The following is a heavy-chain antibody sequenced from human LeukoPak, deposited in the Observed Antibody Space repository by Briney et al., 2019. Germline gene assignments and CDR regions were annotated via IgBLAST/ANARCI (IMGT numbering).Heavy chain of an antibody. CDR2: INKDASEI. J-gene: IGHJ4*02. CDR1: GFTFSTYW. Sequence: PGGSLRLSCAASGFTFSTYWMNWYRQAPGKGLEWVANINKDASEINYADSVRGRFTISRDNAKNSLHLQMNILRAEDTAVYYCATDRDNSDWQKRFDSWGQGTLVTVSS. D-gene: IGHD2-21*02. CDR3: ATDRDNSDWQKRFDS. V-gene: IGHV3-7*01.